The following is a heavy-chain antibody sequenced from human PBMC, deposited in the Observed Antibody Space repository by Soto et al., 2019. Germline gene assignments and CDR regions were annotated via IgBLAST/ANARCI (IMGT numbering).Heavy chain of an antibody. CDR1: GFTFSSYG. D-gene: IGHD6-13*01. Sequence: GGSLRLSCAASGFTFSSYGMHWVRQAPGKGLEWVAVIWYDGSNKYYADSVKGRFTISRDNFKNTLYLQMNSLRAEDTAVYYCARGDSSLPFYYYYGMDVWGQGTTVTVSS. J-gene: IGHJ6*02. CDR3: ARGDSSLPFYYYYGMDV. CDR2: IWYDGSNK. V-gene: IGHV3-33*01.